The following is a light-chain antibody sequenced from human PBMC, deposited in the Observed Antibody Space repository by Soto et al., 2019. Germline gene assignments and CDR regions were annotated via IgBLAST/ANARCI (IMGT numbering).Light chain of an antibody. CDR3: QQYGSSRWT. V-gene: IGKV3-20*01. CDR2: AAS. Sequence: EIVLTQSPDTLSLFPGERATLSCRASQSVSNTYLAWYQQKPGQAPRPLISAASTRATGTPDRFSGSGSGTDFTLTISRLEPEDFAIYYCQQYGSSRWTFGQGTKVGIK. CDR1: QSVSNTY. J-gene: IGKJ1*01.